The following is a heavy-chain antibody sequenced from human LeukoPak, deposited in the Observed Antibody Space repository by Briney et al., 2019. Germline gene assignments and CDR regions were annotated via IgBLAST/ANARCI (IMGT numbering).Heavy chain of an antibody. Sequence: VASVKVSCKASGYTFTSYGISWVRQAPGQGLEWMGWISAYNGNTNYAQKLQGRVTMTTDTSASTAYMELRSLRSDDTAVYYCARSTSSSWKRKNQLYNWFDPWGQGTLVTVSS. D-gene: IGHD6-13*01. V-gene: IGHV1-18*01. CDR1: GYTFTSYG. CDR2: ISAYNGNT. CDR3: ARSTSSSWKRKNQLYNWFDP. J-gene: IGHJ5*02.